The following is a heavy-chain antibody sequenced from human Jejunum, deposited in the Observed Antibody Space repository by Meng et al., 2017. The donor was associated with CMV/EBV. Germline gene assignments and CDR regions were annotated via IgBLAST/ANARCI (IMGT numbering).Heavy chain of an antibody. D-gene: IGHD1-7*01. Sequence: SGYTFTSYDINWVRQATGQGLEWMGWMNPIRGNTQYAQKYQGRVSMTRDTSASTAYLELSGLTPEDTAVYYCSRGLRIVGTALAFWGQGTLVTVSS. CDR3: SRGLRIVGTALAF. CDR2: MNPIRGNT. V-gene: IGHV1-8*01. J-gene: IGHJ4*02. CDR1: GYTFTSYD.